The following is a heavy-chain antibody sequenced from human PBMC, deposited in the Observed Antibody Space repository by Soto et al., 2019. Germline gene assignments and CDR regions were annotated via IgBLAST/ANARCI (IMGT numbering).Heavy chain of an antibody. CDR1: GGTFSSYA. Sequence: ASVKVSCKASGGTFSSYAISWVRQAPGQGLEWMGGIIPTFGTANYAQKFQGRVTITADESTSTAYMELSSLRSEDTAVYYCAREGVPAAIGYYYYGMDVWGQGTTVTVSS. CDR3: AREGVPAAIGYYYYGMDV. V-gene: IGHV1-69*13. D-gene: IGHD2-2*02. J-gene: IGHJ6*02. CDR2: IIPTFGTA.